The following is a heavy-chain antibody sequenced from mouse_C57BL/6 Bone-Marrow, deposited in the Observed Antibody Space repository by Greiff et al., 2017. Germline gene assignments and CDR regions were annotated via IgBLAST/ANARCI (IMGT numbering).Heavy chain of an antibody. J-gene: IGHJ3*01. Sequence: EVHLVESGPGLVKPSQSLSLTCSVTGYSITSGYYWNWIRQFPGNKLEWMGYISYDGSNNYNPSLKNRISITRDTSKNQFFLTLNSVTTEDTATYYCARDDLFAYWGQGTLVTVSA. V-gene: IGHV3-6*01. CDR2: ISYDGSN. CDR3: ARDDLFAY. CDR1: GYSITSGYY.